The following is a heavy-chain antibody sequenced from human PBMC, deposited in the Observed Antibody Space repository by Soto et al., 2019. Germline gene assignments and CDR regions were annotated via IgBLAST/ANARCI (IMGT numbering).Heavy chain of an antibody. J-gene: IGHJ4*02. D-gene: IGHD1-26*01. CDR3: ARDRSSESSVSDY. CDR2: IKQDGSEK. Sequence: EVQLVESGGGLVQPGGSLRLSCAASGFTFSSYWMSWVRQAPGKGLEWVANIKQDGSEKYYVDSVKGRFTISRDNAKNSLDLQMNSLRAEDTAVYYCARDRSSESSVSDYWGQGTLVTVSS. V-gene: IGHV3-7*01. CDR1: GFTFSSYW.